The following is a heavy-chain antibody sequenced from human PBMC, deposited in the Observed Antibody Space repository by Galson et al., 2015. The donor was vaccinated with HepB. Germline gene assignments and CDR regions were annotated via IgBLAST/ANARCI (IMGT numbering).Heavy chain of an antibody. CDR1: GDSVASNSAV. J-gene: IGHJ6*02. CDR2: TYFRSKWHN. CDR3: AYGMDV. V-gene: IGHV6-1*01. Sequence: CAISGDSVASNSAVWNWIRQSPSRGLEWLGRTYFRSKWHNDYGISVKSRISINADTSQNQFSLHLSSVTPEDTAVYYCAYGMDVWGQGTTVTVPS.